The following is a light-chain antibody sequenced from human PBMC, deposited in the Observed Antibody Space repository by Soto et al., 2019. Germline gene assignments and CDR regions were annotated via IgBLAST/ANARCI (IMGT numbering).Light chain of an antibody. V-gene: IGKV3-15*01. CDR3: QPYNNWPWT. J-gene: IGKJ1*01. CDR1: QTVSISY. CDR2: GAS. Sequence: EIVMTQSPGTLSLSPGERATLSCRASQTVSISYLGWYQQKPGQAPRLLIYGASTRATGIPARFSGSGSGTEFTLTISSLQSEDFAVYYWQPYNNWPWTFGQGTKVDIK.